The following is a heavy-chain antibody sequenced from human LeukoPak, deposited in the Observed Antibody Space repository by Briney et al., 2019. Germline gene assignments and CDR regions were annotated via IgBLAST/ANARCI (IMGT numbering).Heavy chain of an antibody. CDR3: ARDMLDIVVVPAAIWFDP. CDR1: GFTFSSYS. D-gene: IGHD2-2*02. CDR2: ISSSSSYI. J-gene: IGHJ5*02. Sequence: PGGSLRLSCAASGFTFSSYSMNWVRQAPGKGLEWVSSISSSSSYIYYADSVKGRFTISRDNAKNSLYLQMNSLRAEDTAVYYCARDMLDIVVVPAAIWFDPWGQGTLVTVSS. V-gene: IGHV3-21*01.